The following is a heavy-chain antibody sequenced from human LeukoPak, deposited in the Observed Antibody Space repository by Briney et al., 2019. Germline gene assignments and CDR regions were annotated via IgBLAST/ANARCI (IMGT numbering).Heavy chain of an antibody. CDR1: GFTFSKYW. Sequence: GGSPRLSCAASGFTFSKYWMLWVRQAPGEGLESVSRINTDGTVTTYADSVKGRFTVSRDNADNTMFLQMNSVRDEDTAVYYCATKQWLAPPPDSWGQGTPVTVSS. CDR2: INTDGTVT. CDR3: ATKQWLAPPPDS. J-gene: IGHJ4*02. D-gene: IGHD6-19*01. V-gene: IGHV3-74*01.